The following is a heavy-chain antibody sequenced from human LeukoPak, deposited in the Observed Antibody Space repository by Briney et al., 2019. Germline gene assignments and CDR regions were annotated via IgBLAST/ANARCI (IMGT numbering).Heavy chain of an antibody. CDR3: ATGNYYDSRGYYTFGY. CDR1: GFTFSRYW. Sequence: GGSLRLSCAASGFTFSRYWMHWVRQVPGKRLVWVSLINGDGSTTSYADFVKGRFTISRDNAKNTLSLQVNSLRAEDTAVYYCATGNYYDSRGYYTFGYWGQGTLVTVSS. D-gene: IGHD3-22*01. CDR2: INGDGSTT. J-gene: IGHJ4*02. V-gene: IGHV3-74*01.